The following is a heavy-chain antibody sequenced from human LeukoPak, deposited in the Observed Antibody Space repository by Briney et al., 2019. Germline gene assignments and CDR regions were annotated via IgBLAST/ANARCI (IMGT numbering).Heavy chain of an antibody. CDR1: GFTFSSHL. J-gene: IGHJ4*02. D-gene: IGHD6-13*01. Sequence: GGSLRLSCAASGFTFSSHLMTWVRQAPGKGLEWVANKYQDGREKYYVDSVKGRFTISRDNAKNSLFLQMNSLRAEDTAVYYCAGERPSSSWYDYWGQGTLVTVSS. CDR3: AGERPSSSWYDY. V-gene: IGHV3-7*01. CDR2: KYQDGREK.